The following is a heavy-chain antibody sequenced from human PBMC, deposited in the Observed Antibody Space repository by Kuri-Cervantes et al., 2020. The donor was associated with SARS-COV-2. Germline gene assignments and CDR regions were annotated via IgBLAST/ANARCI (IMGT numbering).Heavy chain of an antibody. CDR2: IYYSGST. CDR3: ARGLGPSDEYFQH. J-gene: IGHJ1*01. V-gene: IGHV4-59*01. CDR1: GGSISSYY. Sequence: SETLSLTCTVSGGSISSYYWSWIRQPPGKGLGWIGYIYYSGSTNYNPSLKSRVTISVDTSKNQFSLKLSSVTAEDTAVYYCARGLGPSDEYFQHWGQGTLVTVSS. D-gene: IGHD4-11*01.